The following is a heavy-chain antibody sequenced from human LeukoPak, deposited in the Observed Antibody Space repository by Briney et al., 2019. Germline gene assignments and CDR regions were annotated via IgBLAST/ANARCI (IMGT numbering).Heavy chain of an antibody. CDR3: ATSNDAKVAPFDH. V-gene: IGHV4-4*09. Sequence: SETLSLTCTVSGVSMSAYQWSWVRQSPEKGLEWIGCINTKGETSYNPSLKSRVTTSVDTSKSQFSLRLTSVTAADTAVYYCATSNDAKVAPFDHWGQGAPVTVSS. J-gene: IGHJ4*02. CDR1: GVSMSAYQ. CDR2: INTKGET. D-gene: IGHD2-8*01.